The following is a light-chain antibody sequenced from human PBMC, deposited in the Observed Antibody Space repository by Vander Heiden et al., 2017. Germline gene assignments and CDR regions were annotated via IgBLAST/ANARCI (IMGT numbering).Light chain of an antibody. J-gene: IGLJ1*01. V-gene: IGLV3-19*01. CDR2: GKN. Sequence: LRSYYASWYQQKPGQAPVLVIYGKNNRPSGIPDRFSGSSSGNTASLTITGAQAEDEADYYCNSRDSSGNHVFGTGTKVTVL. CDR3: NSRDSSGNHV. CDR1: LRSYY.